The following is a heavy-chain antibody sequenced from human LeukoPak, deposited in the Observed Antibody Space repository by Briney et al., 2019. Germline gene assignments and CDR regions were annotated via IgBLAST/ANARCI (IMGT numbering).Heavy chain of an antibody. J-gene: IGHJ4*02. V-gene: IGHV5-51*01. CDR1: GYTFASYW. CDR2: IDPHDSDT. Sequence: GESLKISCKGSGYTFASYWIGWVRQMPGKGLEWMRIIDPHDSDTRYSPSFQGQVTISADKSINTAYLQWSSLKASDTAMYFCARVASSSWFDFDYWGQGTLVTVSS. CDR3: ARVASSSWFDFDY. D-gene: IGHD6-13*01.